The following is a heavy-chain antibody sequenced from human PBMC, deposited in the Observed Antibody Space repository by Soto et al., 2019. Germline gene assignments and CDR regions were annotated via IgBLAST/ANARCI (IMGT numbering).Heavy chain of an antibody. J-gene: IGHJ4*02. CDR2: IAPVVDMA. Sequence: VQLVQSGAEVKRTGSSVKVSCKTPGGTFSEYAISWVRQAPGQGLEWMGGIAPVVDMADSAQRFQGRVTITADKSTSTVYMELRNLRSEDTAVYYCARALVVIPASALYSFVYWGQGTLVTVSS. V-gene: IGHV1-69*17. D-gene: IGHD2-15*01. CDR3: ARALVVIPASALYSFVY. CDR1: GGTFSEYA.